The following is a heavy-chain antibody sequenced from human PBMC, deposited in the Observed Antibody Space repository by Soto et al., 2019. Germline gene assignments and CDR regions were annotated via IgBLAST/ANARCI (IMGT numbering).Heavy chain of an antibody. J-gene: IGHJ6*02. CDR1: GGTFSSYA. V-gene: IGHV1-69*13. D-gene: IGHD6-13*01. CDR2: IIPIFGTA. CDR3: ARWDETRYSSSWSYYGMDV. Sequence: GASVKVSCKASGGTFSSYAISWVRQAPGQGLEWMGGIIPIFGTANYAQKFQGRVTITADESTSTAYMELSSLRSEDTAVYYCARWDETRYSSSWSYYGMDVWGQGTTVTVSS.